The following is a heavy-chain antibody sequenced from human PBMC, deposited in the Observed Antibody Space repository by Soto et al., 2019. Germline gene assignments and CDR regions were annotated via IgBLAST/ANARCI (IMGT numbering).Heavy chain of an antibody. V-gene: IGHV4-59*01. Sequence: SETLSLTCTVSGGSISTYYRSWVRQPPGKGLEWIGYVYYSGSTNYNPSLKSRVTISVDTSKNQFSLKLTSVTAADTAMYYCARGGRSAYYYYMGVWGKGTTVTVSS. CDR1: GGSISTYY. CDR3: ARGGRSAYYYYMGV. J-gene: IGHJ6*03. CDR2: VYYSGST.